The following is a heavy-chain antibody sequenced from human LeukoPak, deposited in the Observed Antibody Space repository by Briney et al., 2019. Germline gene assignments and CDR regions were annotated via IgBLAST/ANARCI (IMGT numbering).Heavy chain of an antibody. CDR1: GFTFSSYQ. V-gene: IGHV3-74*01. Sequence: GSLRLSCAASGFTFSSYQMHWVRQVPGKGLVWVSRINSDGGNIAHADSVKGRFTISRDNAKNTLYLEMNSLRAEDTAVYYCARVGVSNAFDMWGPGTQVTLSS. CDR3: ARVGVSNAFDM. D-gene: IGHD6-6*01. J-gene: IGHJ3*02. CDR2: INSDGGNI.